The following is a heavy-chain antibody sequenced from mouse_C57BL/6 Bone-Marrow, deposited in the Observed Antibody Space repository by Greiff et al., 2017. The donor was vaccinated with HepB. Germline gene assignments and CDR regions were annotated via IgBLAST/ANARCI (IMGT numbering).Heavy chain of an antibody. Sequence: QVQLKQPGAELVKPGASVKLSCKASGYTFTSYWMQWVKQRPGQGLEWIGEIDPSDSYTNYNQKFKGKATLTVDTSSSTAYMQVSSLTSEDSAVYYCARGSSGYNYAMDYWGQGTSVTVSS. CDR3: ARGSSGYNYAMDY. D-gene: IGHD3-2*02. V-gene: IGHV1-50*01. CDR2: IDPSDSYT. CDR1: GYTFTSYW. J-gene: IGHJ4*01.